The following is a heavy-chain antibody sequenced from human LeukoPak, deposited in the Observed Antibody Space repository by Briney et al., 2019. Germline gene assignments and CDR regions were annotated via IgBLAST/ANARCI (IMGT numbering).Heavy chain of an antibody. Sequence: GGYLRLYGSASGFAFSSYAMSWVRQAPGKGLEGVSAINGSGGSTYYEDSVKGRFTISRDNSKNTLNLQMNSLRAEDTAVYYCAKDFYYYDSSGHTLWGQGTMVTVSS. CDR3: AKDFYYYDSSGHTL. J-gene: IGHJ3*01. D-gene: IGHD3-22*01. CDR1: GFAFSSYA. CDR2: INGSGGST. V-gene: IGHV3-23*01.